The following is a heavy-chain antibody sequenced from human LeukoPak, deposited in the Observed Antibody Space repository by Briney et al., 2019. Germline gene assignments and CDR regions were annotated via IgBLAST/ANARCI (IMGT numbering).Heavy chain of an antibody. J-gene: IGHJ4*02. V-gene: IGHV4-39*01. CDR1: GGSISSSSYY. CDR2: IYYSGST. Sequence: SETLSLTYTVSGGSISSSSYYWGWIRQPPGKGLEWIGSIYYSGSTYYNPSLKSRVTISVDTSKNQFSLKLSSVTAADTAVYYCARHSRTSPRYFGWSPTFDYWGQGTLVTVSS. D-gene: IGHD3-9*01. CDR3: ARHSRTSPRYFGWSPTFDY.